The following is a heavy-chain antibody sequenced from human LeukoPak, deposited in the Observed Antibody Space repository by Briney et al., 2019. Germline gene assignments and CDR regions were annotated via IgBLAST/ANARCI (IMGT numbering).Heavy chain of an antibody. J-gene: IGHJ3*02. CDR1: GFTVSSNY. Sequence: GGSLRLSCAASGFTVSSNYMNWVRQAPGKGLEWVSIIYSGGSTYYADSVKGRFTISRDNSKNTLYLQMNSLSAEDTAVYYCARQEVVEDTFDIWGQGTMVTVSS. CDR3: ARQEVVEDTFDI. V-gene: IGHV3-53*01. CDR2: IYSGGST. D-gene: IGHD2-15*01.